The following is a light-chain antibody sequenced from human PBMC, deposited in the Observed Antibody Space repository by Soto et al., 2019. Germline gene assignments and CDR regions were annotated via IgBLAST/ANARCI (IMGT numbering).Light chain of an antibody. CDR2: WAS. CDR1: QSVLYSANNKNY. Sequence: DIVMTQSPDSLAVSLGERATINCKSSQSVLYSANNKNYLAWYQQKPGRSPKLLIYWASTRESGVPDRFSGSGSGTDFTLTISSLQAEDVAVYYCQQYYSKYTFGQGTKLEIK. J-gene: IGKJ2*01. V-gene: IGKV4-1*01. CDR3: QQYYSKYT.